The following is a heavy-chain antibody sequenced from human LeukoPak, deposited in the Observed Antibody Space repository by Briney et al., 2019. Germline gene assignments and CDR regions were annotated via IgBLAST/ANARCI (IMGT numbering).Heavy chain of an antibody. J-gene: IGHJ3*02. CDR1: GGTFSSYA. D-gene: IGHD2-2*01. V-gene: IGHV1-69*13. Sequence: GASVKVSCKASGGTFSSYAISWVRQAPGQGLEWMGGIIPIFGTANYAQKFQGRVTITADESTSTAYMELSSLRSEDTAVYYCAGDCSSTSCQAAENAFDIWGQGTMVTVSS. CDR3: AGDCSSTSCQAAENAFDI. CDR2: IIPIFGTA.